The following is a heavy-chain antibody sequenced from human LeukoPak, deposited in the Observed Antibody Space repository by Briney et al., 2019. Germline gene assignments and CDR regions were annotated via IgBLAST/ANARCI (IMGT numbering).Heavy chain of an antibody. D-gene: IGHD1-14*01. CDR2: IKQDGSDK. J-gene: IGHJ4*02. V-gene: IGHV3-7*01. CDR1: QFNFNKFG. Sequence: GGSLRLSCATSQFNFNKFGMTWVRQAPGKGLEWVGNIKQDGSDKNYMDSVKGRFTISRDNTKNSVYLQMSGLRAEDTAVYYCAREVWGPEFWGQGTLVTVSS. CDR3: AREVWGPEF.